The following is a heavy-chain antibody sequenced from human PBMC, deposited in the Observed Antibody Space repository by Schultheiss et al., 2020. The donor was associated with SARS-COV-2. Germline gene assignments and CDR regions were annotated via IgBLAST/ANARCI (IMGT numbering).Heavy chain of an antibody. CDR2: ISSSGSTI. CDR3: ASSRRIRFLEWLLGY. CDR1: GFTFSDYY. V-gene: IGHV3-11*04. D-gene: IGHD3-3*01. J-gene: IGHJ4*02. Sequence: GGSLRLSCAASGFTFSDYYMSWIRQAPGKGLEWVSYISSSGSTIYYADSVKGRFTISRDNAKNSLYLQMNSLRAEDTAVYYCASSRRIRFLEWLLGYWGQGTLVTVSS.